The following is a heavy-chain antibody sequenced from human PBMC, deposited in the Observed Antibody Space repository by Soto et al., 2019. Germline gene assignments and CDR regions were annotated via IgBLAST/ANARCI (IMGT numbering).Heavy chain of an antibody. D-gene: IGHD3-22*01. Sequence: ASVKGSCKASGYTFTTYGVSFVRQAPGQGLEWMGWISGYNGNTNYAQNLQNRVTMTTDTSTSTAYMELMSLRSDDTAVYYCARDMGGYYYEPNDYWGQGTLVTVSS. V-gene: IGHV1-18*01. J-gene: IGHJ4*02. CDR3: ARDMGGYYYEPNDY. CDR1: GYTFTTYG. CDR2: ISGYNGNT.